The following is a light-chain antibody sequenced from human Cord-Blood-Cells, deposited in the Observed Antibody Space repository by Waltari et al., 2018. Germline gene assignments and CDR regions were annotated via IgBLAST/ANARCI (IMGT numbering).Light chain of an antibody. Sequence: DIQMTQSPSSLSASVGDRVTITCRASQSIRSYLNWYQQKPGKAPKRLIYAASTLQSGVPSRFSGSGSGTDFTLTISSLQPEDFATYYCQQSYSTPLTFGGGTKVEIK. J-gene: IGKJ4*01. CDR2: AAS. V-gene: IGKV1-39*01. CDR3: QQSYSTPLT. CDR1: QSIRSY.